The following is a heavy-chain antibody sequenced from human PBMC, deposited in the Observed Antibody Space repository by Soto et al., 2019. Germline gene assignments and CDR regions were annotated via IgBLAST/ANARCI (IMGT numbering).Heavy chain of an antibody. Sequence: PGGSLRLACAVSGFTLSNYVMTGARQAPGKGLEWVAGISGSGDRTYADSVKARFTISRDTSKNPLYLQLNNLRAEDPAVYYCATSSGGGLDVWGQGTTVTVSS. J-gene: IGHJ6*02. CDR3: ATSSGGGLDV. V-gene: IGHV3-23*01. D-gene: IGHD1-1*01. CDR1: GFTLSNYV. CDR2: ISGSGDRT.